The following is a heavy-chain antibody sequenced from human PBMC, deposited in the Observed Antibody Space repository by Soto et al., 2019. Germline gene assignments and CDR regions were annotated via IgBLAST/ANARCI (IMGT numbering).Heavy chain of an antibody. CDR1: GFTFSTYA. CDR2: ISGSGSDR. D-gene: IGHD3-10*01. CDR3: TNTPRSYYYYVDV. V-gene: IGHV3-23*01. Sequence: EVQVLESGGGLVQPGGSLRLSCVASGFTFSTYAMNWVRQAPGKGLEWVSGISGSGSDRYYADSVRGRFTISRDNSNNTLNLQMDSLRAEDTATYYCTNTPRSYYYYVDVWGKGTTVTVSS. J-gene: IGHJ6*03.